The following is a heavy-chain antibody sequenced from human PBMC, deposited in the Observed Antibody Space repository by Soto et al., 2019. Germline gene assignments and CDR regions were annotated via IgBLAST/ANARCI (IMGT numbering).Heavy chain of an antibody. CDR2: ISGSGGST. J-gene: IGHJ5*02. CDR3: AKGAAVLWFGVPNWFDP. Sequence: GSMRLSCAACGFSFSSYAMSWVSQAPGKGLEWVSAISGSGGSTYYADSVKGRFTISRDNSKNTLYLQMNSLRAEDTAVYYCAKGAAVLWFGVPNWFDPWGQGTLVTVSS. D-gene: IGHD3-10*01. V-gene: IGHV3-23*01. CDR1: GFSFSSYA.